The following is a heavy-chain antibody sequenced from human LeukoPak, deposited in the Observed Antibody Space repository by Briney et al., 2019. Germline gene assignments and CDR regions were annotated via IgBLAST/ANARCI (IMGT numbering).Heavy chain of an antibody. D-gene: IGHD6-13*01. J-gene: IGHJ6*02. CDR3: ARDGTAAGLYYGMDV. CDR1: GFTFSNTW. Sequence: GGSLRLSCLASGFTFSNTWMNWVRQALERGLEWVANIKPDGSAKSYLDSVKGRFTISRDNAKNSLYLQMNSLRAEDTAVYYCARDGTAAGLYYGMDVWGQGTTVTVSS. V-gene: IGHV3-7*01. CDR2: IKPDGSAK.